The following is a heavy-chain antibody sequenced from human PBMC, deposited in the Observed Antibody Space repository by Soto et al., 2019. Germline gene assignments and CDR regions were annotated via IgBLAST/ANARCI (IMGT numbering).Heavy chain of an antibody. J-gene: IGHJ6*02. CDR1: GYTFTGYY. D-gene: IGHD3-10*01. V-gene: IGHV1-2*02. CDR3: ARGFRTMVRGVMDV. CDR2: INPNSGGT. Sequence: QVQLVQSGAEVKKPGASVKVSCKASGYTFTGYYMHWVRQAPGQGLEWMGWINPNSGGTNYAQKCQGRVTMTRDTSISTAYMELSRLRSDDTAVYYCARGFRTMVRGVMDVWGQGTTVTVSS.